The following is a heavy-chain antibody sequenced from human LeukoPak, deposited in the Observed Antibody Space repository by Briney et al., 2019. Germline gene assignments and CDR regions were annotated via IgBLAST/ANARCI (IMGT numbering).Heavy chain of an antibody. D-gene: IGHD6-25*01. V-gene: IGHV4-59*01. CDR3: ARDRGSSGNDYYFDY. Sequence: SETLSLTCIASGGSISSYYWTWIRQPPGKGLEWIGNIYNGGSTNYNPSLKSRVTISADTSKNQFSLKVSSVTAADTAVYYCARDRGSSGNDYYFDYWGQGTLVTVSS. CDR1: GGSISSYY. CDR2: IYNGGST. J-gene: IGHJ4*02.